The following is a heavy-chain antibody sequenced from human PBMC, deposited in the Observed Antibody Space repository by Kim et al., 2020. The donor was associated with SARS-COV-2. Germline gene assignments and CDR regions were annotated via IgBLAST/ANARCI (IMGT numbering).Heavy chain of an antibody. V-gene: IGHV4-31*03. D-gene: IGHD2-2*01. CDR1: GGSISSGGYY. CDR3: ARSVILVVPAAPFDP. J-gene: IGHJ5*02. Sequence: SETLSLTCIVSGGSISSGGYYWSWIRQHPGKGLEWIGYIYYSGSTYYNPSLKSRVTISVDTSKNQFSLKLSSVTAADTAVYYCARSVILVVPAAPFDPWGQGTLVTVSS. CDR2: IYYSGST.